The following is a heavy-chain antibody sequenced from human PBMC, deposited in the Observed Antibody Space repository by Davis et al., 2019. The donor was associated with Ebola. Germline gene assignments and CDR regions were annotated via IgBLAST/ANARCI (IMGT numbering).Heavy chain of an antibody. CDR2: ISSSSSYT. V-gene: IGHV3-11*06. CDR3: ARDKLRESYYYYYGMDV. Sequence: GESLKISCAASGFTFSDYYMSWIRQAPGKGLEWVSYISSSSSYTNYADSVKGRFTISRDNAKNSLYLQMNSLRAEDTAVYYCARDKLRESYYYYYGMDVWGQGTTVTVSS. D-gene: IGHD4-17*01. J-gene: IGHJ6*02. CDR1: GFTFSDYY.